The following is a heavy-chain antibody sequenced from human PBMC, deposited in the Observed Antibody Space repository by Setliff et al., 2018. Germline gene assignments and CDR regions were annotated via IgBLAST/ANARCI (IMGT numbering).Heavy chain of an antibody. CDR3: ARAISGWYSAFYYYMDV. D-gene: IGHD6-19*01. CDR1: GASVSSHY. V-gene: IGHV4-59*08. J-gene: IGHJ6*03. Sequence: PSETLSLTCNVSGASVSSHYWDWIRQPPGKGLEWIGFISYSGITTYNVSLKSRVTISVDTSKNQFSLKLSSVTAADTAVYYCARAISGWYSAFYYYMDVWGKGTTVTVSS. CDR2: ISYSGIT.